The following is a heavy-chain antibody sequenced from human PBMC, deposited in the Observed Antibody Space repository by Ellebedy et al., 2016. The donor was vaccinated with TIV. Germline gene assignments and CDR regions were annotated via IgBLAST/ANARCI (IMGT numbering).Heavy chain of an antibody. V-gene: IGHV1-46*01. Sequence: ASVKVSCXASGYTFTSYYMHWVRQAPGQGLEWMGIINPSGGSTSYAQKFQGRVTMTRNTSISTAYMELSSLRSEDTAVYYCARDTKGGGGTRLNDYWGQGTPVTVSS. D-gene: IGHD1-26*01. CDR3: ARDTKGGGGTRLNDY. CDR1: GYTFTSYY. CDR2: INPSGGST. J-gene: IGHJ4*02.